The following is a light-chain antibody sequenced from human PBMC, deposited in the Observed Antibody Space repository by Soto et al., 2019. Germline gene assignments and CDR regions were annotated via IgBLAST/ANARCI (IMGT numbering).Light chain of an antibody. CDR2: GAS. CDR3: QQYRSSPPLT. Sequence: EIVLTQSPGTLSLSPGERATLSCRASQSVSSSYLAWYQQKPGQAPRLLIYGASSRATGIPDRFSGSGPGTDFSLTISRLEPEDFAVYYCQQYRSSPPLTFGVATKVQIK. V-gene: IGKV3-20*01. J-gene: IGKJ4*01. CDR1: QSVSSSY.